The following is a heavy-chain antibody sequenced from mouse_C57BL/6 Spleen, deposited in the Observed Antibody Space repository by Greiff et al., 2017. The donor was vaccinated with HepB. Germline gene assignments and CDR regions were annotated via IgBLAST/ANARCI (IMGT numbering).Heavy chain of an antibody. D-gene: IGHD1-1*01. CDR3: ERSPVYGKDDY. J-gene: IGHJ2*01. CDR1: GYAFSSYW. V-gene: IGHV1-80*01. Sequence: VQLQQSGAELVKPGASVKISCKASGYAFSSYWMNWVKQRPGKGLEWIGQIYPGDGDTNYNGKFKGKATLTADKSSSTAYMQLSSLTSEDSAVYFWERSPVYGKDDYWGQGTTLPVSS. CDR2: IYPGDGDT.